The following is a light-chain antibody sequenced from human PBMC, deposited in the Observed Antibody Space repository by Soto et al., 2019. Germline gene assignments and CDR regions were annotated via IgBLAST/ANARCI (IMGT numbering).Light chain of an antibody. Sequence: IQISQSLSTLSASVNDRVTITCRASQSISSWLAWYQQKPGKAPKLLIYDASSLESGVPSRFSGSGSGTEFTLTISSLQPDDFATYYCQQDNSYPITFGQGTRLEIK. J-gene: IGKJ5*01. CDR2: DAS. V-gene: IGKV1-5*01. CDR3: QQDNSYPIT. CDR1: QSISSW.